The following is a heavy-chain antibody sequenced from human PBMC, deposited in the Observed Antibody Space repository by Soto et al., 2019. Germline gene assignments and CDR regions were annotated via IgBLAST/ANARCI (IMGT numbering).Heavy chain of an antibody. Sequence: GGSLRLSCASSGFALSSYWMTLVRQAPGKGLEWVASIKEDDSEIYYVDSVKGRFTISRDNAKNSLYLQMNSLRAEDTAVYYCATYSGYALPMDVWGTGTTVTVSS. V-gene: IGHV3-7*01. CDR3: ATYSGYALPMDV. D-gene: IGHD1-26*01. CDR1: GFALSSYW. J-gene: IGHJ6*03. CDR2: IKEDDSEI.